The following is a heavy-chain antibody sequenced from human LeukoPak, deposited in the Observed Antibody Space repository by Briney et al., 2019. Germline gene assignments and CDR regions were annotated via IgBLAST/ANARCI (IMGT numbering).Heavy chain of an antibody. CDR2: INPNTGDT. Sequence: ASVKVSCKASGYTFTSYGISWVRQAPGQGLEWMGWINPNTGDTNSAERFQGRVTMTRDSSISTVYLELTRLTSDDTAVYYCARDMWQQFDWFDPWGQGTLVTVSS. V-gene: IGHV1-2*02. D-gene: IGHD6-13*01. CDR1: GYTFTSYG. CDR3: ARDMWQQFDWFDP. J-gene: IGHJ5*02.